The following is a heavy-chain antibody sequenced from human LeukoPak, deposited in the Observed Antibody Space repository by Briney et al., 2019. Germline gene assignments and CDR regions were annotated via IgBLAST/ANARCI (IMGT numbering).Heavy chain of an antibody. CDR1: GFTFSSYG. J-gene: IGHJ4*02. Sequence: GGSLRLSCAAPGFTFSSYGMHWVRQAPGKGLEWVAFIPYDGSNKYYADSVKGRFTISRDNSKNTLYLQMNSLRAEDTAVYYCARREVYFDYWGQGTLVTVSS. CDR2: IPYDGSNK. CDR3: ARREVYFDY. V-gene: IGHV3-30*02. D-gene: IGHD1-14*01.